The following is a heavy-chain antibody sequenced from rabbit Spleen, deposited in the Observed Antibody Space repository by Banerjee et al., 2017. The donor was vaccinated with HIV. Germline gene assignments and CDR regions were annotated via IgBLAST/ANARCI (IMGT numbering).Heavy chain of an antibody. CDR1: GFFFSGSYY. CDR2: IYNGDGST. CDR3: ARDTDSGGIHFVL. Sequence: QEQLEESGGDLVKPGASLTLTCTASGFFFSGSYYMCWVRQAPGKGLEWIACIYNGDGSTYYASWVNGRFTISKTSSTTVTLQMTSLTVADTATYFCARDTDSGGIHFVLWGQGTLVTVS. J-gene: IGHJ4*01. D-gene: IGHD4-1*01. V-gene: IGHV1S45*01.